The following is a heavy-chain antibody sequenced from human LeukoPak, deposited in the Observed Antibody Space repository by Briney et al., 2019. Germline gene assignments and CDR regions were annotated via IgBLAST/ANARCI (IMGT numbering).Heavy chain of an antibody. CDR1: GDSISSGAYY. J-gene: IGHJ6*02. D-gene: IGHD4-17*01. CDR3: ASDRASPHYGDYPRTWYYYGMDV. Sequence: SQTLSLTCTVSGDSISSGAYYWTWIRQHPGKGLEWIGYIYYSGSTYYNPSLKSRVTISVDTSKNQFSLKLSSVTAADTAVYYCASDRASPHYGDYPRTWYYYGMDVWGQGTTVTVSS. V-gene: IGHV4-30-4*08. CDR2: IYYSGST.